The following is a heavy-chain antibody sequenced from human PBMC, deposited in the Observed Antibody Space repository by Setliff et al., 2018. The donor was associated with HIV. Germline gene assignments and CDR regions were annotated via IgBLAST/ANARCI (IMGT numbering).Heavy chain of an antibody. CDR3: ARGYPGIAVAGLSYYYYYYMDV. J-gene: IGHJ6*03. V-gene: IGHV4-4*02. Sequence: PSETLSLTCAVSGASISSSNWWSWVRQPPGKGLEWIGEIYHSGSTYYNPSLKSRVTISVDKSKNQFSLKLTSVTAADTAVYYCARGYPGIAVAGLSYYYYYYMDVWGKGTTVTVSS. CDR1: GASISSSNW. CDR2: IYHSGST. D-gene: IGHD6-19*01.